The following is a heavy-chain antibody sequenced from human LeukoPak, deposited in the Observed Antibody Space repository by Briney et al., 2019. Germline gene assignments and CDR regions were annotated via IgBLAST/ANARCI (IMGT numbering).Heavy chain of an antibody. J-gene: IGHJ5*02. Sequence: SQTLSLTCTVSGGSISSGGYYWSWIRQHPGKGLEWIGYIYYSGSTYYNPSLKSRVTISVDTSKNQFSLKLSSVTVADTAVYYCARGIVVVPAAIEWFDPWGQGALVSVSS. CDR1: GGSISSGGYY. V-gene: IGHV4-31*03. CDR2: IYYSGST. D-gene: IGHD2-2*01. CDR3: ARGIVVVPAAIEWFDP.